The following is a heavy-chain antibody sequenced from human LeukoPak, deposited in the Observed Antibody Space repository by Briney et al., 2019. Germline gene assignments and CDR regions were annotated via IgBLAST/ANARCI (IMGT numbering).Heavy chain of an antibody. CDR3: ARGGPYSGSYYGYYYYYMDV. J-gene: IGHJ6*03. D-gene: IGHD1-26*01. V-gene: IGHV4-34*01. CDR2: INHSGST. CDR1: GGSFSGYY. Sequence: SETLSLTCAVYGGSFSGYYWSWIRQPPGKGLEWIGEINHSGSTNYNPSLKSRVTISVDTSKNQFSLKLSSVTAADTAVYYCARGGPYSGSYYGYYYYYMDVWGKGTTVTVSS.